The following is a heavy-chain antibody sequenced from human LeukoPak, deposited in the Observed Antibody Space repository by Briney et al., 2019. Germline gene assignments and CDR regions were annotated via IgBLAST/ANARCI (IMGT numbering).Heavy chain of an antibody. CDR1: GFTFSSYA. J-gene: IGHJ4*02. CDR2: ISGSGGST. Sequence: GGSLRLSCAASGFTFSSYAMSWVRQAPGKGLEWVSAISGSGGSTYYADSVKGRFTISRDNSKNTLYLQMNSLRAEDTAVYYCAKARTTMVRGVIIPFFNYWGQGTLVTVSS. D-gene: IGHD3-10*01. CDR3: AKARTTMVRGVIIPFFNY. V-gene: IGHV3-23*01.